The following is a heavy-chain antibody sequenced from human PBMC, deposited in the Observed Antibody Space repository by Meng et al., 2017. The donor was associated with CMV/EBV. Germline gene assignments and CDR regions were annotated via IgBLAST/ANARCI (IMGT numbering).Heavy chain of an antibody. J-gene: IGHJ4*02. CDR1: RSYISMSY. Sequence: VRLQYPRPGSVSPSRSLSLACTVSRSYISMSYWSWVRQPAGKGLESIGRIYTSGSTNYIPSLKSRVTMSVDTSKNQFSLKLSSVTAADTAVYYCAREMPIAAAGCFDYWGQGTLVTVSS. V-gene: IGHV4-4*07. CDR2: IYTSGST. CDR3: AREMPIAAAGCFDY. D-gene: IGHD6-13*01.